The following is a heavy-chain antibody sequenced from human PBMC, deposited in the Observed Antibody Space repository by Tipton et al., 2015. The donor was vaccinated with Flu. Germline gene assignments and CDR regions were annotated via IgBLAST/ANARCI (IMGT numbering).Heavy chain of an antibody. J-gene: IGHJ4*02. V-gene: IGHV3-11*01. CDR3: ARERRYCSSTSCFGGPYFDC. CDR2: ISSSGSTI. D-gene: IGHD2-2*01. CDR1: GFTFSDYY. Sequence: SLRLSCAASGFTFSDYYMTWIRQAPGKGLEWISYISSSGSTIYYADSVKGRFTISRDHANNSLYLQMNSLRAEDTAVYYCARERRYCSSTSCFGGPYFDCWGQGTLVTVSS.